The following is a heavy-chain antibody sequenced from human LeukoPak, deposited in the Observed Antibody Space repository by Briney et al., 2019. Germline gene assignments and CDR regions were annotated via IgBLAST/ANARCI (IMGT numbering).Heavy chain of an antibody. D-gene: IGHD4-23*01. CDR2: ISCDSRYI. CDR1: GFTFSFYS. J-gene: IGHJ6*04. CDR3: ATDYAGNSLWYYYGLGV. V-gene: IGHV3-21*01. Sequence: PGGSLRLSCAASGFTFSFYSMNWVRQAPGKGLEWVSSISCDSRYIYYADSVKGRFTISRDNAKNSLYLQMNSLRAEDTAVYYCATDYAGNSLWYYYGLGVWGEGTTVSVSS.